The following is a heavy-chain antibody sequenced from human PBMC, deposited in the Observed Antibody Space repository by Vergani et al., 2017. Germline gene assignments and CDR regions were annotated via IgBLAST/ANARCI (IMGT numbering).Heavy chain of an antibody. Sequence: EVQLLESGGGLVQPGGSLILSCAASGFSFSSYAMSWVRHAPGKGLEWVSAISGSGGSTYYADPVKGRFTISRDNSKNTLYLQMNSLRAEDTAVYYCAKAPGVRGMHFDYWGQGTLVTVSS. CDR1: GFSFSSYA. J-gene: IGHJ4*02. V-gene: IGHV3-23*01. CDR3: AKAPGVRGMHFDY. D-gene: IGHD7-27*01. CDR2: ISGSGGST.